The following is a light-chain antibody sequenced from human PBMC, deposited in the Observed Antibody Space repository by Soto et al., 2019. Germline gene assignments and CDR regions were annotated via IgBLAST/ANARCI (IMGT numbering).Light chain of an antibody. CDR2: GNS. V-gene: IGLV1-40*01. CDR1: SSNIGAGYD. J-gene: IGLJ2*01. Sequence: QAVVTQPPSVSGAPGQSVTISCTGSSSNIGAGYDVHWYQQLPGTAPKLLIYGNSNRPSGVPDRFSGSKSGTSASLAITGLQAEDEADYYCQSYDSSLSVHVVFGGGTKLTVL. CDR3: QSYDSSLSVHVV.